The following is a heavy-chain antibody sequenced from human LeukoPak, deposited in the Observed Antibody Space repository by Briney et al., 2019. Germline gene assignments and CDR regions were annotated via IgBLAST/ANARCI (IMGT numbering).Heavy chain of an antibody. CDR1: GGSISSGSYY. CDR2: IYTSGST. V-gene: IGHV4-61*02. Sequence: KSSETLSLTCTVSGGSISSGSYYWRWIRQPAGKGLEWIGRIYTSGSTNYNPSLKSRVTISVDTSKNQFSLKLSSVTAADTAVYYCARGANYYGSGSYSLYYYYMDVWGKGTTVTVSS. CDR3: ARGANYYGSGSYSLYYYYMDV. D-gene: IGHD3-10*01. J-gene: IGHJ6*03.